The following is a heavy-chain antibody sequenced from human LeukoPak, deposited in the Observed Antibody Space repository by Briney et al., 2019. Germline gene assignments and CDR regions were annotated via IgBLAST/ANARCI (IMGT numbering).Heavy chain of an antibody. CDR3: ARDKVSGSYYY. J-gene: IGHJ4*02. V-gene: IGHV4-39*07. Sequence: SETLSLTCTVSGASSNSGSYYWGWIRQPPGKGLEWIGTIYYRGSTYYNPSLKSRVTISVDTSKNQFSLKLSSVTAADTAVYYCARDKVSGSYYYWGQGTLVTVSS. CDR2: IYYRGST. CDR1: GASSNSGSYY. D-gene: IGHD1-26*01.